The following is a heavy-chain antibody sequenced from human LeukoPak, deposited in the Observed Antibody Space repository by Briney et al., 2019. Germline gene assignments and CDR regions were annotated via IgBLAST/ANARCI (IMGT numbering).Heavy chain of an antibody. CDR1: GGSISSSSYY. J-gene: IGHJ4*02. V-gene: IGHV4-39*01. CDR3: ARYNGQQLARDY. Sequence: SETLSLTCTVSGGSISSSSYYWGWIRQPPGKGLEWIGSIYYSGSTYYNPSLKSRVTISVDTSENQFSLKLSSVTAADTAVYYCARYNGQQLARDYWGQGTLVTVSS. D-gene: IGHD6-13*01. CDR2: IYYSGST.